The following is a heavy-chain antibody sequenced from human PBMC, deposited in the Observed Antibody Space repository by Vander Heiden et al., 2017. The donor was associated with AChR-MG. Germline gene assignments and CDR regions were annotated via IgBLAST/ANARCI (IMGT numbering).Heavy chain of an antibody. CDR1: GSTFTHTC. D-gene: IGHD5-12*01. CDR3: VTGGPEGNYFDY. CDR2: RKSRADGGTP. J-gene: IGHJ4*02. Sequence: EVQLVESGGDLVKPGGSLSLPCATPGSTFTHTCFHWVRQGPGKGMEWVGRRKSRADGGTPDYTAPVKDRFTIARDDSKKTLYLQMNSLQTDDTAVYYCVTGGPEGNYFDYWGQGTLVTVSS. V-gene: IGHV3-15*01.